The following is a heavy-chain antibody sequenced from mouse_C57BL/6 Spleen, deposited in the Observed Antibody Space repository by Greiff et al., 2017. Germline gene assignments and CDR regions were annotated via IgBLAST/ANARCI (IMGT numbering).Heavy chain of an antibody. D-gene: IGHD4-1*01. CDR3: ARTGTDWYFDV. CDR2: INPYNGGT. J-gene: IGHJ1*03. V-gene: IGHV1-19*01. Sequence: VQLQQSGPVLVKPGASVKMSCKASGYTFTDYYMNWVKQSHGKSLEWIGVINPYNGGTSYNQKFKGKATLTVDKSSSTAYMELNSLTSEDSAVYYCARTGTDWYFDVWGTGTTVTVSS. CDR1: GYTFTDYY.